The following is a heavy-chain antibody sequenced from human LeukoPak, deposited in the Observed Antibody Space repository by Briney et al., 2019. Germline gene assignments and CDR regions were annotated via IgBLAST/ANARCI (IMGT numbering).Heavy chain of an antibody. D-gene: IGHD3-9*01. Sequence: ASVKVSCKASGYTFTSYGISWVRQAPGQRLEWMGWINAGNGNTKYSQKFQGRVTITRDTSASTAYMELSSLRSEDTAVYYCARAERYYDILTGYYPDYWGQGTLVTVSS. V-gene: IGHV1-3*01. CDR1: GYTFTSYG. CDR3: ARAERYYDILTGYYPDY. J-gene: IGHJ4*02. CDR2: INAGNGNT.